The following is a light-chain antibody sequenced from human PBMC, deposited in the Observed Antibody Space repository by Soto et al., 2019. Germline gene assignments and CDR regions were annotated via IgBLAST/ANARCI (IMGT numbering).Light chain of an antibody. V-gene: IGLV3-21*02. CDR1: NIESNS. J-gene: IGLJ1*01. CDR3: QVWDTISDHYV. Sequence: SYELAQPPSVSVAPGQTARITCGGNNIESNSVHWYQQRPGQAPVLVIYVDSDRPSGIPDRFSASTSGNTAALTISRVEAGDEADYYCQVWDTISDHYVFGSGTKVTVL. CDR2: VDS.